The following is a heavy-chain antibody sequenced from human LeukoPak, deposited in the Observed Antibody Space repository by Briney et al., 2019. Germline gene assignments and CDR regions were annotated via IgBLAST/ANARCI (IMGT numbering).Heavy chain of an antibody. CDR3: ARDSHNGYSYGSLDY. CDR1: GFTFTNAW. Sequence: GGSLRLSCAASGFTFTNAWMNWVRQAPGKGLEWVGRIQSKTDGGTTDYAAPVKGRFTISRDDSKDTVYLQMNSLRAEDTAVYYCARDSHNGYSYGSLDYWGQGTLVTVSS. J-gene: IGHJ4*02. CDR2: IQSKTDGGTT. D-gene: IGHD5-18*01. V-gene: IGHV3-15*01.